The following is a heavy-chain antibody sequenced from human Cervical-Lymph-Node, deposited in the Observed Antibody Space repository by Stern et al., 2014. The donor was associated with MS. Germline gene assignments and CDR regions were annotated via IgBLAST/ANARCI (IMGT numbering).Heavy chain of an antibody. Sequence: QVQLVESGAEVKKPGASVEVSCKASGYTFTGYYMNWVRQAPGQGLEWMGRINPNSGATNYEQKFQGRVTMTRDTSTSTAYMEVGTLTSDDTAVYYCARTDRTYSASNFDLWGQGTLVTVSS. J-gene: IGHJ4*02. CDR1: GYTFTGYY. CDR2: INPNSGAT. D-gene: IGHD5-12*01. CDR3: ARTDRTYSASNFDL. V-gene: IGHV1-2*06.